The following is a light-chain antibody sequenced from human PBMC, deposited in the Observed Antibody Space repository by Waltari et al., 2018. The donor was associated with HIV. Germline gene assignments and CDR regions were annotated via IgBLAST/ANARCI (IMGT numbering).Light chain of an antibody. V-gene: IGLV1-47*01. CDR2: RSN. CDR1: SSTLGSNY. CDR3: AAWDDSLSGPV. Sequence: QSVLSQPPSASGTPGQRVTISCSGSSSTLGSNYVYWYQQLPGTAPKLLIYRSNQRPSGVPDRFSGSKSGTSASLAISGLRSEDEADYYCAAWDDSLSGPVFGGGTKLTVL. J-gene: IGLJ3*02.